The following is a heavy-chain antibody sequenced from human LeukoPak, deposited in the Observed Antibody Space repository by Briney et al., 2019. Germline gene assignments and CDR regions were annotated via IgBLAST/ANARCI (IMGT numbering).Heavy chain of an antibody. D-gene: IGHD1-14*01. Sequence: GGSLRLSCAASGFTFSTYWMSWVRQAPGKGLEWVANIKEDGSEKYYVDSLRGRFTISRDNVKNSLYLQINSLRVEDTAVYYCGRDSFETDIDYWGQGTLVTVSS. CDR2: IKEDGSEK. CDR1: GFTFSTYW. J-gene: IGHJ4*02. V-gene: IGHV3-7*01. CDR3: GRDSFETDIDY.